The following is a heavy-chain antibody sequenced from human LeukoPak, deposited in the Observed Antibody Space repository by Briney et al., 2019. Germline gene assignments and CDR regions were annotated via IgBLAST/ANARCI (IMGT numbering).Heavy chain of an antibody. J-gene: IGHJ3*02. CDR1: GYTFTSYY. Sequence: ASVTVSCKASGYTFTSYYMHWVRQAPGQGLEWMGIINPSGGSTSCAQKFQGRVTMTRDMSTSTVYMELSSLRSEDTAVYYRARDIGATTINDAFDIWGQGTMVTVSS. CDR3: ARDIGATTINDAFDI. D-gene: IGHD5-12*01. V-gene: IGHV1-46*01. CDR2: INPSGGST.